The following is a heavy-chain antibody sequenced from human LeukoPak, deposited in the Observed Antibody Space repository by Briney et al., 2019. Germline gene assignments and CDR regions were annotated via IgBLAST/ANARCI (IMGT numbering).Heavy chain of an antibody. D-gene: IGHD3-10*01. J-gene: IGHJ6*03. V-gene: IGHV3-23*01. CDR2: ISGSGGST. Sequence: GGSLRLSCAASGFTFRSYAMSWVRQAPGKGLEWVSAISGSGGSTYYADSVKGRFTISRDNSKNTLYLQMNSLRAEDTAVYYCEKPDYGSGSYLYYYYMDVWGKGTTVTVSS. CDR1: GFTFRSYA. CDR3: EKPDYGSGSYLYYYYMDV.